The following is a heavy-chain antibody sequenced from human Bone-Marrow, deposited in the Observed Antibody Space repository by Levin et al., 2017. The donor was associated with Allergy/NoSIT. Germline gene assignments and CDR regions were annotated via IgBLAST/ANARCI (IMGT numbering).Heavy chain of an antibody. Sequence: SCTVSGGSISSGGYYWSWIRQHPGKGLEWIGYIYYSGSTYYNPSLKSRVTISVDTSKNQFSLKLSSVTAADTAVYYCARGHVSGWSVFDGGENWYFDLWGRGTLVTVSS. CDR1: GGSISSGGYY. CDR3: ARGHVSGWSVFDGGENWYFDL. J-gene: IGHJ2*01. D-gene: IGHD6-19*01. CDR2: IYYSGST. V-gene: IGHV4-31*03.